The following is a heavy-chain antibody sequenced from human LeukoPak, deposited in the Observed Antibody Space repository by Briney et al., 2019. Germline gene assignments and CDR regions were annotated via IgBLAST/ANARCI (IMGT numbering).Heavy chain of an antibody. CDR1: GLTFSNHA. V-gene: IGHV3-11*01. Sequence: GGSLRLSCAVSGLTFSNHALSWVRQAPGKGLEWVSYISSPGTSIFYADSVTGRFTISRDNAKNLLYLQMNSLRAEDTAVYYCARGGFRYGYWFPYWGQGTLVSVSS. D-gene: IGHD3-9*01. CDR3: ARGGFRYGYWFPY. CDR2: ISSPGTSI. J-gene: IGHJ4*02.